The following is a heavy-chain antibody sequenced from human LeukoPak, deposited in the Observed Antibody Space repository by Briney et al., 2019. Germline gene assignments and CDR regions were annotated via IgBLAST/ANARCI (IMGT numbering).Heavy chain of an antibody. V-gene: IGHV4-61*01. CDR3: ASLLGPWYIDY. D-gene: IGHD2-8*01. CDR1: GGSVSSGTNY. CDR2: IHYSGST. Sequence: SETLSLTCTVSGGSVSSGTNYWSWIRQPPGKGLEWIGYIHYSGSTSYNPSLKSRVTVSLDTSKNQFSLKLSSVTAADTAQYYCASLLGPWYIDYWGQGTLVTVSS. J-gene: IGHJ4*02.